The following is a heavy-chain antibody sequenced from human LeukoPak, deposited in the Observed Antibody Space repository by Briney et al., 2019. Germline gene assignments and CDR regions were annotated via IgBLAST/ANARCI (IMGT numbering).Heavy chain of an antibody. J-gene: IGHJ3*02. V-gene: IGHV1-18*01. CDR1: GYTFISYG. D-gene: IGHD1-26*01. CDR2: ISAYNGNT. Sequence: GASVKVSCKASGYTFISYGISWVRQAPGQGLEWMGWISAYNGNTDYAQNLQGRVTMTTDTSTSTAYMELRSLRSDDTAVYYCARVWAIVGATVGAFDIWGQGTMVTVSS. CDR3: ARVWAIVGATVGAFDI.